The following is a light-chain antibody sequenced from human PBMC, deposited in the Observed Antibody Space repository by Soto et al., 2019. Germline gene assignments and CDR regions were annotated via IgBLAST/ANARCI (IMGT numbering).Light chain of an antibody. Sequence: QAVVTQEPSLTVSPGGTVTLNCGSSTGSVTSGHFPFWFQQRPGQAPRTLIYDTNNKQSWTPARFSGSLLGGKAALTLSGAQPEDEADYYCLLTYTGTRVFGGGTQLTVL. J-gene: IGLJ7*01. CDR2: DTN. CDR1: TGSVTSGHF. CDR3: LLTYTGTRV. V-gene: IGLV7-46*01.